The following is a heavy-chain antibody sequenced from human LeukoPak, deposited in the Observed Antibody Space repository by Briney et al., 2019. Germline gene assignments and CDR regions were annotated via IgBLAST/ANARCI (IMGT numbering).Heavy chain of an antibody. D-gene: IGHD3-9*01. CDR2: ISDSGGST. V-gene: IGHV3-23*01. J-gene: IGHJ4*02. CDR3: AKVSESNYDILTGYYTPYYFDY. CDR1: GFTFSISA. Sequence: GGSLRLSCAASGFTFSISAMSWVGQAPGKGLEWVSGISDSGGSTFYADSVKGRFTISRDNSKNILYLQMNSLRADDTAVYYCAKVSESNYDILTGYYTPYYFDYWGQGTLVTVSS.